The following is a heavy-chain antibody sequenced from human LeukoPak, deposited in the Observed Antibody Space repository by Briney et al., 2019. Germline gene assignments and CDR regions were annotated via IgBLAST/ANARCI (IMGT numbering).Heavy chain of an antibody. D-gene: IGHD3-22*01. Sequence: SEALSLTCAVYGGSFSGYYWSWIRQPPGKGLEWFGEINHSGRTNYNPSLKSRVTISVDTSKNQFSLKLSSVTAADTAVYYCARGGNHYYDSSGYYVTPIDYWGQGTLVTVSS. J-gene: IGHJ4*02. CDR3: ARGGNHYYDSSGYYVTPIDY. CDR2: INHSGRT. CDR1: GGSFSGYY. V-gene: IGHV4-34*01.